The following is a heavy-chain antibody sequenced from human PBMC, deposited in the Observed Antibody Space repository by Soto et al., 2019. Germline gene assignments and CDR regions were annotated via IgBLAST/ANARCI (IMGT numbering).Heavy chain of an antibody. CDR3: ARVPGYSIGDL. Sequence: GASVKVSCKASGDTFSTYTITWVRQAPGQGLEWMGWINPSTGNTKYAQKFQGRVTITRDTSASTAYMELSSLRSEDTAVYYCARVPGYSIGDLWGRGTLVTVSS. V-gene: IGHV1-3*01. J-gene: IGHJ2*01. D-gene: IGHD2-21*01. CDR2: INPSTGNT. CDR1: GDTFSTYT.